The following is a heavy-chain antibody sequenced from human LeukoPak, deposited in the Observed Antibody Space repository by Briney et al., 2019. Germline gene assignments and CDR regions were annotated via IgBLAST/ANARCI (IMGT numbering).Heavy chain of an antibody. D-gene: IGHD3-22*01. V-gene: IGHV4-61*02. J-gene: IGHJ4*02. CDR1: GGSIRSGSYY. CDR3: ARTASGYYLFDY. Sequence: PSETLSLTCTVSGGSIRSGSYYWNGLRQPAGKGLEWIVRMYTSGTTNYNPSLKSRVTISVDTSKNQFSLKLSSVTAADTAVYYCARTASGYYLFDYWGQGTLVTVSS. CDR2: MYTSGTT.